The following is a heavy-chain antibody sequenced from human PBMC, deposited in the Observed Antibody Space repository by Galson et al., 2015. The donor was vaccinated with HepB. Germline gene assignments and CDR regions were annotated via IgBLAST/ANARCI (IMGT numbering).Heavy chain of an antibody. CDR3: AISQTLLGVPAAHWARDYYMDV. V-gene: IGHV5-51*01. J-gene: IGHJ6*03. CDR2: IYPGDSDT. Sequence: QSGAEVKKPGESLKISCKGSGYSFTSYWIGWVRQMPGKGLEWMGIIYPGDSDTRYSPSFQGQVTISADKSISTAYLQWSSLKASDTAMYYCAISQTLLGVPAAHWARDYYMDVWGKGTTVTVSS. CDR1: GYSFTSYW. D-gene: IGHD2-2*01.